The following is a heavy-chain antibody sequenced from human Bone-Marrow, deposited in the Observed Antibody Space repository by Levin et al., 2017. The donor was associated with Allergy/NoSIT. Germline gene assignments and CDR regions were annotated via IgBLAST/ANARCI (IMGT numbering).Heavy chain of an antibody. Sequence: PGGSLRLSCAASGFTFDNNAMNWVRQAPGKGLEWVSVISGNGDTIYYADSVKGRFAISRDNSKNTLYLQMDSLRGEDTAVYYCVRMTVTSSPYLDYWGQGTLVTVSS. J-gene: IGHJ4*02. CDR2: ISGNGDTI. V-gene: IGHV3-23*01. D-gene: IGHD4-17*01. CDR1: GFTFDNNA. CDR3: VRMTVTSSPYLDY.